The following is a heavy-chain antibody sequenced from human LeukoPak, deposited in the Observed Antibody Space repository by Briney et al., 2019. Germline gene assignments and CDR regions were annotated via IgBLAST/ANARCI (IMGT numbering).Heavy chain of an antibody. Sequence: GGSLRLSCAASGFTFDDYGMSWVRQAPGKGLEWVSGINWNGGSTGYADSVKGRFTISRDNAKNSLYLQMNSLRAEDTAVYYCAKDDLNYYDSSGYYPHWGQGTLVTVSS. CDR3: AKDDLNYYDSSGYYPH. V-gene: IGHV3-20*04. CDR1: GFTFDDYG. D-gene: IGHD3-22*01. CDR2: INWNGGST. J-gene: IGHJ4*02.